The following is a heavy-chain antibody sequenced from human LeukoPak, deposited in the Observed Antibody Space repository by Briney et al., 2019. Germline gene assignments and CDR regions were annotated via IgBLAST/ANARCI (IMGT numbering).Heavy chain of an antibody. D-gene: IGHD2-2*01. V-gene: IGHV1-8*01. CDR1: GYTFTSYD. CDR3: ARGHCSSTSCFDAFDI. CDR2: MNPNSGNT. Sequence: ASVKVSCKASGYTFTSYDINWVRQATGQGLEWMGWMNPNSGNTGYAQKFQGRVTMTRDTSISTAYMELSRLRSDDTAVYYCARGHCSSTSCFDAFDIWGQGTMVTVSS. J-gene: IGHJ3*02.